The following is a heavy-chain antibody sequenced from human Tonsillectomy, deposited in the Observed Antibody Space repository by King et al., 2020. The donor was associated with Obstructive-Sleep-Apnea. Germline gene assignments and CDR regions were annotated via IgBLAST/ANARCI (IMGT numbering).Heavy chain of an antibody. J-gene: IGHJ6*02. CDR2: VGTAGDT. V-gene: IGHV3-13*01. CDR1: GFIFSSYD. Sequence: EVQLVESGGGLVQPGGSLRLSCAASGFIFSSYDMHWVRQTTGKGLEWVSAVGTAGDTDYPDSVKGRFTISRENAKNSLYLQMNSLRAGDTAVYYCVRSAGLDVWGQGTTVTVSS. CDR3: VRSAGLDV.